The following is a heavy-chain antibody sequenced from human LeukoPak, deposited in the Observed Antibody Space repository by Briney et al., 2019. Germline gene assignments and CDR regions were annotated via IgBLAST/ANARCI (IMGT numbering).Heavy chain of an antibody. CDR2: INPSGGNT. V-gene: IGHV1-46*01. Sequence: ASVKVSCKASGYIFTSYFMHWVRQAPGQGLEWMGIINPSGGNTNYAQKFQGRVTMTRGTSTRTVYMELSSLTSEDTAVYYCARGDHVRIYAESAFDIWGQGTMVTVSS. CDR1: GYIFTSYF. CDR3: ARGDHVRIYAESAFDI. D-gene: IGHD3-3*01. J-gene: IGHJ3*02.